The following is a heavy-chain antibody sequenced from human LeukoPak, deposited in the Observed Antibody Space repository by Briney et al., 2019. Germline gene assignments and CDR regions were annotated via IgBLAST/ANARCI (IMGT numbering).Heavy chain of an antibody. CDR1: GFTFSSYE. CDR2: ISSSGSTI. D-gene: IGHD5-18*01. J-gene: IGHJ4*02. CDR3: ARDPSGYSYGYEGPFDY. Sequence: GGSLRLSCAASGFTFSSYEMNWVRQAPGKGLEWVSYISSSGSTIYYADSVKGRFTISRDNAKNSLYLQMNSLRAEDTAVFYCARDPSGYSYGYEGPFDYWGQGTLVTVSS. V-gene: IGHV3-48*03.